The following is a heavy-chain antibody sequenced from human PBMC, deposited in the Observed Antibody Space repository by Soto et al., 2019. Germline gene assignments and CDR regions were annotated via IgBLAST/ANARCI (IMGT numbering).Heavy chain of an antibody. CDR2: ISGSGGST. CDR3: AKSNGWYAELDY. Sequence: ELQLLESGGGLVQPGGSLRLSCAASGFTFSSYAMSWVRQAPGKGLEWVSAISGSGGSTYYADSVKGRFTFSRDNSKNTLYLQMNSLRAEDTAVYYCAKSNGWYAELDYWGQGTLVTVSS. CDR1: GFTFSSYA. D-gene: IGHD6-19*01. V-gene: IGHV3-23*01. J-gene: IGHJ4*02.